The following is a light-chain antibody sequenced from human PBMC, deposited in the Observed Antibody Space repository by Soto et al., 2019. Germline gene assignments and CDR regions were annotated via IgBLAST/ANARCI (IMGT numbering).Light chain of an antibody. V-gene: IGLV2-23*02. CDR2: EVI. CDR3: CSDAGSGIYI. J-gene: IGLJ1*01. CDR1: SSDVGRYNF. Sequence: QSVLTQPASVSGSPGQSITISCTGTSSDVGRYNFVSWYQQHPGKAPKLMIYEVIKRPSGVSNRFYGSKSGNTASLTISGLQAEDGADYYCCSDAGSGIYIFGTGTKVTVL.